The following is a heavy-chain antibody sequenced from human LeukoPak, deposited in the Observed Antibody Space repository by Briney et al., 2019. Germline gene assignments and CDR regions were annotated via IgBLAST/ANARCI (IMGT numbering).Heavy chain of an antibody. Sequence: GGSLRLSCAASAFTFDDYAMHWVRQAPGKGLKWVSGISWSSGSIVYADSVKGRFTISRDNPKISLYLQMNSLRAEDTALYYCAKTRGYNWNDESPLDYWGQGTLVTVSS. J-gene: IGHJ4*02. CDR2: ISWSSGSI. V-gene: IGHV3-9*01. D-gene: IGHD1-1*01. CDR3: AKTRGYNWNDESPLDY. CDR1: AFTFDDYA.